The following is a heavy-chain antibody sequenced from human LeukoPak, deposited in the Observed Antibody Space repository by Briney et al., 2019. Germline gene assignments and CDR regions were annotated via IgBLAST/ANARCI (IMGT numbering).Heavy chain of an antibody. CDR1: GFTFSSYE. D-gene: IGHD2-21*01. Sequence: PGGSLRLSCAASGFTFSSYEMNWVRQAPGKGLEWVSYISSSGSTIYYADSVKGRFTISRDNAKNSLYLQMNSLRAEDTAVYYCARVFPGYFHYGMDVWGQGTTVTVSS. V-gene: IGHV3-48*03. CDR2: ISSSGSTI. CDR3: ARVFPGYFHYGMDV. J-gene: IGHJ6*02.